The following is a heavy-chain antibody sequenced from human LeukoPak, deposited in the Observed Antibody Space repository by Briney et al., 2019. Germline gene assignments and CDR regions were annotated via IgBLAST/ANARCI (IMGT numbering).Heavy chain of an antibody. CDR1: GGSISSSSYY. J-gene: IGHJ5*02. CDR3: ARPHGYSSSLNWFDP. D-gene: IGHD6-13*01. V-gene: IGHV4-39*01. CDR2: IYYSGST. Sequence: PSETLSLTCTVSGGSISSSSYYWGWIRQPPGKGLEWIGSIYYSGSTYYNPSLKSRVTISVDTSKNQFSLKLSSVTAADTAVYYCARPHGYSSSLNWFDPWGRGTLVTVSS.